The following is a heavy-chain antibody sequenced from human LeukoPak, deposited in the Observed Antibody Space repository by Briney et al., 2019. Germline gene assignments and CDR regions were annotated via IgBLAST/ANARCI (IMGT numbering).Heavy chain of an antibody. D-gene: IGHD3-10*01. Sequence: GGSLRLSCAASGFTFSSYGMHWVRQAPGKGLEWVAFIRYDGSNQDYADSVKGRFTISRDNSKNTLDLQMNSLRAEDTAVYYCTKEGLPSGSSWSAWFDPWGQGTLVTVSS. V-gene: IGHV3-30*02. CDR2: IRYDGSNQ. J-gene: IGHJ5*02. CDR3: TKEGLPSGSSWSAWFDP. CDR1: GFTFSSYG.